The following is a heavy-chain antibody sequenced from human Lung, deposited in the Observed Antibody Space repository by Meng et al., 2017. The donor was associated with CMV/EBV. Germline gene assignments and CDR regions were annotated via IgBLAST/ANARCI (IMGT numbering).Heavy chain of an antibody. V-gene: IGHV1-46*01. CDR1: GYTFTSYY. D-gene: IGHD5-18*01. Sequence: ASVXVSXKASGYTFTSYYMHWVRQAPGQGLEWMGIINPSGGSTSYAQKFQGRVTMTRDTSTSTVYMELSSLRSEDTAVYYCARDRERGYSYGISDYWGQGTXVTVAS. CDR2: INPSGGST. J-gene: IGHJ4*02. CDR3: ARDRERGYSYGISDY.